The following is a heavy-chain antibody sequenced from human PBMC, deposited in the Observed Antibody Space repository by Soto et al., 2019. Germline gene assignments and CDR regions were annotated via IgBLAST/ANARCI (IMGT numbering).Heavy chain of an antibody. V-gene: IGHV3-23*01. CDR2: ISGSGGST. Sequence: GGSLRLSCAASGFTFSSYAMSWVRQAPGKGLEWVSAISGSGGSTYHADSVKGRFTISRDNSKNTLYLQMNSLRAEDTAVYYCAKEGPYYDYIWGSYRPTDYFDYWGQGTLVTVSS. CDR1: GFTFSSYA. J-gene: IGHJ4*02. CDR3: AKEGPYYDYIWGSYRPTDYFDY. D-gene: IGHD3-16*02.